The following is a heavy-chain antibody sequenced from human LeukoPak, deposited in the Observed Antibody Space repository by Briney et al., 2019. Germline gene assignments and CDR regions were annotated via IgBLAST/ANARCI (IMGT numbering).Heavy chain of an antibody. CDR1: GFTFGDYA. Sequence: GGSLRLSCTASGFTFGDYAMGWVRQAPGKGLEWVGFIRSKAYGGTTEYAASVKGRFTISRDDSKSIAYLQMNSLKTEDTAVYYCTRRGYSYGSVLRYFDWLAYWGQGTLVTVSS. D-gene: IGHD3-9*01. CDR3: TRRGYSYGSVLRYFDWLAY. CDR2: IRSKAYGGTT. J-gene: IGHJ4*02. V-gene: IGHV3-49*04.